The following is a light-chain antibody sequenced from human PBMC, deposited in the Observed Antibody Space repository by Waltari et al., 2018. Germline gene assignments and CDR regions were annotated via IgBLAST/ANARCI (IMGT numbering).Light chain of an antibody. V-gene: IGLV4-69*01. CDR3: QTWGTGRHVG. Sequence: QLVLTQSPSASASLGASVKLTCTLSSGHSSYAIAWHQQQPEQCPRYLMKLNSDGSHSQGDGIPDRFSGSSAGTGRYLSSSSLQSEDEADYYCQTWGTGRHVGFGGGTKLTVL. CDR1: SGHSSYA. CDR2: LNSDGSH. J-gene: IGLJ2*01.